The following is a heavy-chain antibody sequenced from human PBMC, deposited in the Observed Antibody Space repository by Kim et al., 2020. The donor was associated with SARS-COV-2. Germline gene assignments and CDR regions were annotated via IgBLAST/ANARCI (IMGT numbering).Heavy chain of an antibody. Sequence: GGSLRLSCAASGFTFSSYWMSWVRQAPGKGLEWVANIKQDGSEKYYVDSVKGRFTISRDNAKNSLYLQMNSLRAEDTAVYYCARVSGVGGYYYYYYGMDVWGQVTTVTVSS. D-gene: IGHD2-15*01. V-gene: IGHV3-7*03. CDR2: IKQDGSEK. CDR1: GFTFSSYW. J-gene: IGHJ6*02. CDR3: ARVSGVGGYYYYYYGMDV.